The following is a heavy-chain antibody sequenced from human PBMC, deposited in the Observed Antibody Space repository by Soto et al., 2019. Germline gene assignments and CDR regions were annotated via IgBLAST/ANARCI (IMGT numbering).Heavy chain of an antibody. CDR2: ISAYNGNT. CDR3: ARSSGLRYGSGSYYSWFDP. J-gene: IGHJ5*02. Sequence: ASVKVSCKASGYTFTSYGISWVRQAPGQGLEWMGWISAYNGNTNYAQKLQGRVTMTTDTSTSTAYMELRSLRADDTAVYYCARSSGLRYGSGSYYSWFDPWGHGTLVTVSS. D-gene: IGHD3-10*01. CDR1: GYTFTSYG. V-gene: IGHV1-18*04.